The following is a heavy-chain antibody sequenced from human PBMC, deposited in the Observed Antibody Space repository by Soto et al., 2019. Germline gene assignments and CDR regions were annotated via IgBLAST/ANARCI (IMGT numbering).Heavy chain of an antibody. CDR2: IKQDGSEK. CDR1: GFTFSSYW. J-gene: IGHJ4*02. CDR3: ARASKHGSGSYGDY. D-gene: IGHD3-10*01. V-gene: IGHV3-7*01. Sequence: GGSLRLSCAASGFTFSSYWMSWVRQAPGKGLEWVANIKQDGSEKYYVDSVKGRFTISRDNAKNSLYLQMNSLRAEDTAVYYCARASKHGSGSYGDYWGQGTLVTVSS.